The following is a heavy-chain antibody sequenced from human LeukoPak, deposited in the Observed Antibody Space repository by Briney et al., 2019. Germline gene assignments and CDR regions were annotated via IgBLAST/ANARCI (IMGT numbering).Heavy chain of an antibody. CDR3: ARVTHSSGWYLDDY. CDR1: GYTFINYD. V-gene: IGHV1-8*02. Sequence: ASVKVSCKASGYTFINYDINWVRQAPGQGLEWMGWMNPNSGNTGYAQKFQGRVTMTRNTSISTAYMELSSLRSEDTAVYYCARVTHSSGWYLDDYWGQGTLVTVSS. J-gene: IGHJ4*02. D-gene: IGHD6-19*01. CDR2: MNPNSGNT.